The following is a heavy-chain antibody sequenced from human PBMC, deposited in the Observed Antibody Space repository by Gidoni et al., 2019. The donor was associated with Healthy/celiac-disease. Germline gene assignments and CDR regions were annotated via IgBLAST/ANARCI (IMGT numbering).Heavy chain of an antibody. CDR2: IYYSGTT. Sequence: QVQLQESGPGLVKPSQTLSLTCTVSGGSISSGGYYWSWIRQQPGKGLEGIGYIYYSGTTYYTPSLKIVVTISVITTKNHFSLMLLPVTAAEAAVYYLSRGGFGKVLGNFDYWGQGTLVTVSS. V-gene: IGHV4-31*01. CDR1: GGSISSGGYY. J-gene: IGHJ4*02. D-gene: IGHD3-10*01. CDR3: SRGGFGKVLGNFDY.